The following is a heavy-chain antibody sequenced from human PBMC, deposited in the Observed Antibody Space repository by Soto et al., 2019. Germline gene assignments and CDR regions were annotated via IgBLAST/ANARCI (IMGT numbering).Heavy chain of an antibody. V-gene: IGHV4-34*01. D-gene: IGHD3-3*01. J-gene: IGHJ4*02. CDR3: ARGVGSWSGYLF. Sequence: WETLSLTCALYGGSFDGYYWSWIRQSPGKGLEWIGEIHHSGSTKYNPSLKSRVSLSVDTSTKQFSLKMTSMTAADRGVYYCARGVGSWSGYLFWGQGTPVTVSS. CDR2: IHHSGST. CDR1: GGSFDGYY.